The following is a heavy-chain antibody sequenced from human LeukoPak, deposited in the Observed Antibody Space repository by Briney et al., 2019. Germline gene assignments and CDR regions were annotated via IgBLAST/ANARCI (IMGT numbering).Heavy chain of an antibody. CDR1: GFTFSSYG. D-gene: IGHD2-2*01. Sequence: GGSLRLSCAASGFTFSSYGMHWVRQAPGKGLEWVAVIWYDGSNKYYADSVKGRFTISRDNSKNTLYLRMNSLRAEDTAVYYCARERDSTSSYLEYFDYWGQGTLVTVSS. CDR2: IWYDGSNK. V-gene: IGHV3-33*01. J-gene: IGHJ4*02. CDR3: ARERDSTSSYLEYFDY.